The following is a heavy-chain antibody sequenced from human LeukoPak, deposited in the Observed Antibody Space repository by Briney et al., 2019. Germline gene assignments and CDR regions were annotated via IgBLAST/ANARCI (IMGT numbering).Heavy chain of an antibody. CDR3: ARFSEYSHSSVHYLDY. D-gene: IGHD3-22*01. Sequence: PSETLSLTCTVSGGSISSYYWSWIRQPAGKGLEWIGRIYASGSTNYNPSFKSRVTMSLDTSKNQFSLKLSSVTAADTAVYYCARFSEYSHSSVHYLDYWGQGTLVSVSS. CDR2: IYASGST. V-gene: IGHV4-4*07. J-gene: IGHJ4*02. CDR1: GGSISSYY.